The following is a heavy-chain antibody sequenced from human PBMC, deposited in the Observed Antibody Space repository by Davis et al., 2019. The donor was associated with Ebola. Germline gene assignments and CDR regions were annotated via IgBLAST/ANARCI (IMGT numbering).Heavy chain of an antibody. V-gene: IGHV4-30-2*03. CDR3: ARLKIQLWLNYFDY. CDR2: IYYSGST. D-gene: IGHD5-18*01. J-gene: IGHJ4*02. Sequence: SETLSLTCAVSGGSISSGGYSWSWIRQPPGKGLEWIGYIYYSGSTYYNPSLKSRVTISVDTSKNQFSLKLSSVTAADTAVYYCARLKIQLWLNYFDYWGQGTLVTVSS. CDR1: GGSISSGGYS.